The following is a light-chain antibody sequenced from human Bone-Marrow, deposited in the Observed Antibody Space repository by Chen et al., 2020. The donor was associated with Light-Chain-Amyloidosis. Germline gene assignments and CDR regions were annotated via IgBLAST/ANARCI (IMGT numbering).Light chain of an antibody. CDR1: QSLLHRNGYNY. J-gene: IGKJ4*01. CDR2: LGS. CDR3: LQALQAPLT. V-gene: IGKV2-28*01. Sequence: DIVVTQSPVYLPVSPGEPASISCSSSQSLLHRNGYNYLEWYLQKPGQSPQLLIFLGSNRASGVPDRFNGSGSGTDFTLKITTVEAEDVGVYYCLQALQAPLTFGGGTKVDIK.